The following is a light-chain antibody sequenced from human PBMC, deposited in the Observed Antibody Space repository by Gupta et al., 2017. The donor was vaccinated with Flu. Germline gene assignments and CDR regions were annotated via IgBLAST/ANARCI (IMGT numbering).Light chain of an antibody. J-gene: IGKJ2*01. CDR2: GVS. Sequence: EIVLTQSPGTLSLSPGERATLSCRASQSVSSSYLAWYQQKPGQAPRLLIYGVSSRATGIPDRFRGSGCGRDCTLTITRLEPEECAVYYCHQYRKIPSTSYTFGLGTKLEIK. V-gene: IGKV3-20*01. CDR1: QSVSSSY. CDR3: HQYRKIPSTSYT.